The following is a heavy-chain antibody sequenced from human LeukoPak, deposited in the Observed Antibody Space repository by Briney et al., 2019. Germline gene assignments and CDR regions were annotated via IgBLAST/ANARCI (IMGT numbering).Heavy chain of an antibody. CDR3: ARTFYDTLDSDAFDF. CDR1: GYTFTGYY. D-gene: IGHD2/OR15-2a*01. Sequence: ASVKVSCKASGYTFTGYYMHWVRQAPGQGLEWMGWINPDCGGTNNAQKFQGRDTMTRDTSISTAYMELSRLRSDDTAVYYCARTFYDTLDSDAFDFWGQGTMVIVSS. J-gene: IGHJ3*01. CDR2: INPDCGGT. V-gene: IGHV1-2*02.